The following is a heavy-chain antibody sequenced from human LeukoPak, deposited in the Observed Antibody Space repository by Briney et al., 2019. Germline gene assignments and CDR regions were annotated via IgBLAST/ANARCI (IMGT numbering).Heavy chain of an antibody. Sequence: SETLSLTCAVYGGSFSGYYWSWIRQPPGKGLEWIGEINHSGSTNYNPSLKSRVTISVDTSKNQFSLKLSSVTAADTAVYYCARGSRGHSYGLPKTFDYWGQGTLVTVSS. D-gene: IGHD5-18*01. CDR3: ARGSRGHSYGLPKTFDY. CDR1: GGSFSGYY. J-gene: IGHJ4*02. CDR2: INHSGST. V-gene: IGHV4-34*01.